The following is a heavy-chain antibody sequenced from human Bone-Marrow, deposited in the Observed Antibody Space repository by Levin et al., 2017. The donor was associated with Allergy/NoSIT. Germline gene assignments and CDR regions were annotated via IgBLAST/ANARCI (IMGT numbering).Heavy chain of an antibody. V-gene: IGHV3-23*01. CDR3: AKDRYYYYDTRPTYYFDY. CDR1: GFTFSNFA. D-gene: IGHD3-22*01. CDR2: ISGGGYST. Sequence: GGSLRLSCTASGFTFSNFAMSWVRQAPGKGLEWVSGISGGGYSTNYADSVKGRFTISTDNSKNTLYLQMNSLRAEDTAVYYCAKDRYYYYDTRPTYYFDYWGQGSLVTVSS. J-gene: IGHJ4*02.